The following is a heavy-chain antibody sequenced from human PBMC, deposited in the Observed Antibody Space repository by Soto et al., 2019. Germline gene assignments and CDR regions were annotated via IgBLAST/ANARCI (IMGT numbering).Heavy chain of an antibody. D-gene: IGHD3-9*01. V-gene: IGHV5-51*01. Sequence: GESRKIACKGSGYSFTTFWIGRVRQVPGKGLESMGIIYPGDSQTKYSPSFQGQVTISVDKSISTAYLRWSSLKASDTAMYYCARHGLYGSDWDGLDVWGQGTTVTVSS. CDR2: IYPGDSQT. CDR1: GYSFTTFW. J-gene: IGHJ6*02. CDR3: ARHGLYGSDWDGLDV.